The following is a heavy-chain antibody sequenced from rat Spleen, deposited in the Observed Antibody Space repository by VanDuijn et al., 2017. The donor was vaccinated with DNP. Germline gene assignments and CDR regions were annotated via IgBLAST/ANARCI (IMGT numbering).Heavy chain of an antibody. CDR1: GLSLTSYG. J-gene: IGHJ4*01. CDR2: VSSGGGT. CDR3: ASTLVNYGTYGYYAMDA. V-gene: IGHV2S12*01. Sequence: QVQLKESGPGLVQPSQTLSLTCIVPGLSLTSYGVSWVRQPPGKGLEWIAAVSSGGGTYYNSALKSRLSISRDTSKRQVILQMNSLQPEDTATYYCASTLVNYGTYGYYAMDAWGQGTSVTVSS. D-gene: IGHD1-3*01.